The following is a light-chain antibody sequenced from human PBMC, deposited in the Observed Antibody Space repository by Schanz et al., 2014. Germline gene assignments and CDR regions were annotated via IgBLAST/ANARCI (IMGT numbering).Light chain of an antibody. CDR1: SSDVGGYNF. J-gene: IGLJ3*02. CDR3: CSYAGSYTWV. Sequence: QSALTQPASVSGSPGQSITISCTGTSSDVGGYNFVSWYQQHPGKAPKLMIHDVSNRPSGVSNRFSGSKSGNTASLTISGLQAEDEADYYCCSYAGSYTWVFGGGTKLTVL. V-gene: IGLV2-14*01. CDR2: DVS.